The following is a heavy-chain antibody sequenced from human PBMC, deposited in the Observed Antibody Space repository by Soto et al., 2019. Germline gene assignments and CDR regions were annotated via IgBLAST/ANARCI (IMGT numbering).Heavy chain of an antibody. D-gene: IGHD6-6*01. J-gene: IGHJ5*02. CDR2: ISYDGSNK. V-gene: IGHV3-30-3*01. Sequence: PGGSLRLSCAASGFTFSSYAMHWVRQAPGKGLEWVAVISYDGSNKYYADSVKGRFTISRDNSKNTLYLQMNSLRAEDTAVYYCARDPSYSSSSSTLSNWFDPWGQGTLVTVSS. CDR3: ARDPSYSSSSSTLSNWFDP. CDR1: GFTFSSYA.